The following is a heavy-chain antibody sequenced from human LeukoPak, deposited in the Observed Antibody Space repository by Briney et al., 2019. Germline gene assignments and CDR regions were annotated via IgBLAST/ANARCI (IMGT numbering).Heavy chain of an antibody. J-gene: IGHJ4*02. V-gene: IGHV3-23*01. Sequence: GGSLRLSCAASGFTFSSDAMNWVRQAPGKGLERVSDISGDGVNTKYADSVKGRFTISRDNSKNTLSLQMNSLRAEDTAVYYCARGGAGYCSGGICYLYWGQGTLVTVSS. CDR3: ARGGAGYCSGGICYLY. D-gene: IGHD2-15*01. CDR1: GFTFSSDA. CDR2: ISGDGVNT.